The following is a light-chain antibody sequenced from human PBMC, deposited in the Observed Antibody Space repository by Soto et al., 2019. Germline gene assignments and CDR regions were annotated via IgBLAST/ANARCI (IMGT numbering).Light chain of an antibody. Sequence: DIQMTQSPATLSASVGYRVTIICRARQTITRWMAWYQQKPGKAPKLLIYDASTLESGVPSRFSGSRSGTEFTLTISSLQPDDFATYYCQQYNSYSWTFGQGTKVDI. CDR1: QTITRW. CDR3: QQYNSYSWT. CDR2: DAS. J-gene: IGKJ1*01. V-gene: IGKV1-5*02.